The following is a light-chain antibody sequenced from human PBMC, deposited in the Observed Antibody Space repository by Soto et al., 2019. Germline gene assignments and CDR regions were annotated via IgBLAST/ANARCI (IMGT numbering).Light chain of an antibody. J-gene: IGLJ1*01. CDR2: GNS. Sequence: QSVLTQPPSVSGAPGQRVTISCTGSSSNIGAHYDVHWYQQLPGTAPKLLIYGNSNRPSGVPDRFSGSKSGTSASLDITGLQAEDEADYYCQSYDNCLSVYVFGTGTKLTVL. CDR3: QSYDNCLSVYV. V-gene: IGLV1-40*01. CDR1: SSNIGAHYD.